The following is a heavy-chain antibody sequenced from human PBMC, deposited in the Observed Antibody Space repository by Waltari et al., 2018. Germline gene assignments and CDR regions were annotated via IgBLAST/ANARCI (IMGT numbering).Heavy chain of an antibody. D-gene: IGHD6-13*01. CDR2: ISYDGTNK. Sequence: QVQLVESGGGVVQPGRSLRLSCVASGFGSSNYTMHWVRQAPGKGLEWVALISYDGTNKYYVDSVKGRFTISRDNSKSTLFLEMYTLRAEDTAVYYCAKAAGPYNYYRMDVWGQGTTVTVSS. CDR1: GFGSSNYT. CDR3: AKAAGPYNYYRMDV. J-gene: IGHJ6*02. V-gene: IGHV3-30*04.